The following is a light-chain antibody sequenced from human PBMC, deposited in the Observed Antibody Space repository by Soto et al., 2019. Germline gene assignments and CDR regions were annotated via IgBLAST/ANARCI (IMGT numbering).Light chain of an antibody. CDR1: ALPKQY. Sequence: SYELTQPPSVSVPPGQTARITCSGDALPKQYAYWYQQKPGQAPVLVIYKDSERPSGIPERFSGSSSGTTVTLTISGVQAEDEADYYCQSADSSAHVVFGGGTKVTVL. V-gene: IGLV3-25*03. CDR2: KDS. CDR3: QSADSSAHVV. J-gene: IGLJ2*01.